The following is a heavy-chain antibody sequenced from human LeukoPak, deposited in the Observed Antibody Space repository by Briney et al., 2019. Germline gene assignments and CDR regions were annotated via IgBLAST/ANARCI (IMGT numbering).Heavy chain of an antibody. D-gene: IGHD4-17*01. CDR1: GCTFSSYS. CDR3: ARARGSDDYGDFDL. CDR2: ISSSSSTI. Sequence: PGGSLRLSCAASGCTFSSYSMNWVRQAPGKGLEWVSYISSSSSTIYYADSVKGRFTISRDNAKNSLYLQMNSLRAEDTAVYYCARARGSDDYGDFDLWGRGTLVTVSS. J-gene: IGHJ2*01. V-gene: IGHV3-48*04.